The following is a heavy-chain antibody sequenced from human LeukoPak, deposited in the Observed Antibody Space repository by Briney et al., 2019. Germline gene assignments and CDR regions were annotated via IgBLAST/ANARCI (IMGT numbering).Heavy chain of an antibody. Sequence: GGSLRLSCAASGFPFGNYGMHWVRQAPGKGLEWVAFIRYDGSDKYYADSVKGRFTISRDNSKNTLYLQMNSLRPEDTAVYFCSGSYSYWGQGTLVTVSS. CDR1: GFPFGNYG. J-gene: IGHJ4*02. CDR2: IRYDGSDK. V-gene: IGHV3-30*02. CDR3: SGSYSY. D-gene: IGHD1-26*01.